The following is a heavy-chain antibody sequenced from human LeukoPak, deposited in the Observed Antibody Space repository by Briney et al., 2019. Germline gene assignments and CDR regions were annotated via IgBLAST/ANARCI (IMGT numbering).Heavy chain of an antibody. Sequence: GSLRLSCAASGFTFSNYWMHWVRQAPGKGLVWVSRINSDGSNTIYADSVKGRFTISRDNAKNTLYLQMSSLRAEDAAVYFCARAPRYIDVWGRGTTVTVSS. J-gene: IGHJ6*03. CDR2: INSDGSNT. CDR1: GFTFSNYW. CDR3: ARAPRYIDV. D-gene: IGHD6-6*01. V-gene: IGHV3-74*01.